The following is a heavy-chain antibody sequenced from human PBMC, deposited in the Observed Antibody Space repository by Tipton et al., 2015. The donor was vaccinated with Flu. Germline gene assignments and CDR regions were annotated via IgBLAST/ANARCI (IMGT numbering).Heavy chain of an antibody. D-gene: IGHD3-10*01. CDR2: SSGSSGHT. CDR1: GGSISDYY. V-gene: IGHV4-4*08. J-gene: IGHJ6*02. Sequence: TLSLTCTVSGGSISDYYWSWIRQPPGKGLVWIAYSSGSSGHTNYNPSLRSRVTISVDTSKNQFSLKLSSVTAADTAVYYCARDDGDYGLGSYHYYYGMDVWGQGTTVTVSS. CDR3: ARDDGDYGLGSYHYYYGMDV.